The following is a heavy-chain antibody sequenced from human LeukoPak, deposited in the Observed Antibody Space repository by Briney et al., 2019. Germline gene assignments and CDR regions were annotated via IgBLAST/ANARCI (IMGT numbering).Heavy chain of an antibody. J-gene: IGHJ4*02. CDR2: ISGSGGST. CDR3: ARDLYYDSSGPLVFDY. Sequence: GGSLRLSCAASGFTFSSYAMSWVRQAPGKGLEWVSAISGSGGSTYYADSVKGRFTISRDNSKNTLYLQMNSLRAEDTAVYYCARDLYYDSSGPLVFDYWGQGTLVTVS. D-gene: IGHD3-22*01. V-gene: IGHV3-23*01. CDR1: GFTFSSYA.